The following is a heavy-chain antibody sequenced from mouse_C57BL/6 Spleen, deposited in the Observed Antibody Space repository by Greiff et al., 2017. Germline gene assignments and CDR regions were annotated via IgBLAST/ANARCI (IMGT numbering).Heavy chain of an antibody. CDR3: ARSATSRGFDY. D-gene: IGHD1-1*01. V-gene: IGHV1-82*01. J-gene: IGHJ2*01. CDR2: IYPGDGDT. Sequence: QVQLQQSGPELVKPGASVKISCKASGYAFSSSWMNWVKQRPGKGLEWIGRIYPGDGDTNYNGKFKGKATLTADKSSSTAYMQLSSLTSEDSAVYFCARSATSRGFDYWGQGTTLTVSS. CDR1: GYAFSSSW.